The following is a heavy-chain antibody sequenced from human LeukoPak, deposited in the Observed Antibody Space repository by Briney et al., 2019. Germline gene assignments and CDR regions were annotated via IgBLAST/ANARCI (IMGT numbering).Heavy chain of an antibody. CDR1: GFTFSSYW. Sequence: GGSLRLSCAASGFTFSSYWMYWVHQAPGKGLVWVSRINSDGSSTSYADSVKGRFTISRDNAKNTLYLQMNSLRAEDTAVYYCARDPRGATTGSDAFDIWGQGTMVTVSS. V-gene: IGHV3-74*01. CDR3: ARDPRGATTGSDAFDI. CDR2: INSDGSST. D-gene: IGHD1-26*01. J-gene: IGHJ3*02.